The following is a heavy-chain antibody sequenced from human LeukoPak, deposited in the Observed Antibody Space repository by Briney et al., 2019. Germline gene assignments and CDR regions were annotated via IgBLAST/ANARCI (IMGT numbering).Heavy chain of an antibody. J-gene: IGHJ4*02. CDR3: ARAGRDPPFNYFDY. CDR2: IYDGGDT. CDR1: GLTVSTNY. V-gene: IGHV3-53*01. D-gene: IGHD1-14*01. Sequence: GGSLRLSCEASGLTVSTNYMSWVRQAPGKGLEGVSVIYDGGDTFYADSVRGRFTISRDNSKNTLYLQMNSLRVEDTAVYYCARAGRDPPFNYFDYWGQGTPVTVSS.